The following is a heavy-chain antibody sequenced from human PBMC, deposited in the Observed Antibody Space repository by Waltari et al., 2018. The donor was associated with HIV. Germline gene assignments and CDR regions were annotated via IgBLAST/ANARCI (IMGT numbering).Heavy chain of an antibody. D-gene: IGHD2-2*01. Sequence: QVQLVQSGAEVKKPGASVKVSCKASGYTFTSYDINWVRQATGQGHEWMGWKKPNRNNTGYAQKFQGRVTLTRNTSISTAYMDLSSLRSEDTAVYFCARQYCNSTSGQVVGYGMDVWGQGSTVTVSS. CDR3: ARQYCNSTSGQVVGYGMDV. J-gene: IGHJ6*02. CDR2: KKPNRNNT. V-gene: IGHV1-8*01. CDR1: GYTFTSYD.